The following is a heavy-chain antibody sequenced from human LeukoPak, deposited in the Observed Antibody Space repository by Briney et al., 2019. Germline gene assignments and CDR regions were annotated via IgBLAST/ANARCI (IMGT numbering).Heavy chain of an antibody. J-gene: IGHJ6*02. CDR2: INGDGSTT. D-gene: IGHD3-10*01. Sequence: PGGSLRLSCAASGFTFSTYWMNWLRQAPGKGLVWVSRINGDGSTTTYADSVKGRFTISTDSAKNTLYLQMNSLRAEDTAMYYCANGAPYYYAMDVWGQGTTVTVSS. CDR3: ANGAPYYYAMDV. V-gene: IGHV3-74*01. CDR1: GFTFSTYW.